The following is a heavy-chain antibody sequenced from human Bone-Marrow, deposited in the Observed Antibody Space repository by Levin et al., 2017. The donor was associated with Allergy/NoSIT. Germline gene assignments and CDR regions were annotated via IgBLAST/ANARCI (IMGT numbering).Heavy chain of an antibody. D-gene: IGHD3-10*01. CDR1: GFTFSSYA. V-gene: IGHV3-23*01. J-gene: IGHJ6*02. CDR2: LIGSFFIS. Sequence: SLKISCAASGFTFSSYAMSWVRQAPGKGLEWVSSLIGSFFISSSSSSVQGRFTISRDNSKNTLYLQMNSLRAEDTAVYYCAKDGAGSGSYYPSHYYGMDVWGQGTTVTVSS. CDR3: AKDGAGSGSYYPSHYYGMDV.